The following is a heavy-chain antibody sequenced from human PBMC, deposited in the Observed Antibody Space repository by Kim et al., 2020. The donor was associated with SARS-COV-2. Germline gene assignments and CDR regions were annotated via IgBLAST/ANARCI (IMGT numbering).Heavy chain of an antibody. J-gene: IGHJ4*02. Sequence: YAASVKGRFTISRDNSKDTLYLQMNSLRGEDTAIYYCAKRVGATPTPPDYWGQGTLVTVSS. D-gene: IGHD1-26*01. V-gene: IGHV3-23*01. CDR3: AKRVGATPTPPDY.